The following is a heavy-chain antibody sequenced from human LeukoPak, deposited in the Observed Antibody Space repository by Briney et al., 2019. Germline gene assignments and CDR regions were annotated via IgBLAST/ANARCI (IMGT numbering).Heavy chain of an antibody. J-gene: IGHJ4*02. Sequence: GGSLRLSCAASGIVFNTYSMNWVRQAPGEGLEWVASISSGSGYMYYADSVKGRFTISRDNAKNSLYLQMNSLRAEDTAVYYCARDPEGYTYGNLYFDYWGQGTLVTVSS. D-gene: IGHD5-18*01. V-gene: IGHV3-21*06. CDR3: ARDPEGYTYGNLYFDY. CDR1: GIVFNTYS. CDR2: ISSGSGYM.